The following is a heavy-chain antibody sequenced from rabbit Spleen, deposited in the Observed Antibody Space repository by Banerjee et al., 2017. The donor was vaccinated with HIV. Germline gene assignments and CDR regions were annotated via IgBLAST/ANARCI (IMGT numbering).Heavy chain of an antibody. D-gene: IGHD1-1*01. CDR2: IVAGSGST. CDR3: ARDTATSFSSYGMDL. CDR1: GVSFSSSSY. V-gene: IGHV1S40*01. Sequence: QSLEESGGDLVKPGASLTLTCTASGVSFSSSSYMCWVRQAPGKGLEWIGCIVAGSGSTYYASWAKGRFTITKTSSTTVTLQMTSLTVADTATYFCARDTATSFSSYGMDLWGPGTLVTVS. J-gene: IGHJ6*01.